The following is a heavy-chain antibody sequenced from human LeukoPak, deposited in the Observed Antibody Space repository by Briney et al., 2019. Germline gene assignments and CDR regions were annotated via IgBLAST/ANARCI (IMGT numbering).Heavy chain of an antibody. CDR2: IYHSGST. CDR1: GYSISSGYY. Sequence: SETLSLTCAVSGYSISSGYYWGWIRQPPGKGLEWIGSIYHSGSTYYNPSLKSRVTIPVDTSKNQFSLKLSSVTAADTAVYYCARAVVHVVIPYDAFDIWGQGTMVTVSS. J-gene: IGHJ3*02. D-gene: IGHD3-22*01. V-gene: IGHV4-38-2*01. CDR3: ARAVVHVVIPYDAFDI.